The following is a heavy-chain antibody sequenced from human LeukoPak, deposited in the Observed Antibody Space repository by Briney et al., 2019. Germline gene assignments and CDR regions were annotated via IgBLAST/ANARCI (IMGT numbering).Heavy chain of an antibody. Sequence: ASVKVSCKASGYTFTGYYMHWVRQAPGQGLEWMGRINPNSGGTNYAQKFQGRVTMTRDTSISTAYMELSRLRSDDTAVYYCARGLIAAAGYYHYYYMDVWGKGTTVTVSS. J-gene: IGHJ6*03. V-gene: IGHV1-2*06. CDR2: INPNSGGT. CDR3: ARGLIAAAGYYHYYYMDV. CDR1: GYTFTGYY. D-gene: IGHD6-13*01.